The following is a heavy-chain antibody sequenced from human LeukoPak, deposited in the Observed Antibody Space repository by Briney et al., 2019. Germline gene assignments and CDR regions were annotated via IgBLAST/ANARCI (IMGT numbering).Heavy chain of an antibody. J-gene: IGHJ5*02. CDR2: INHSGST. CDR3: ARVAIYRNWFDP. Sequence: SETLSLTCAVYGGSFSGYYWSWIRQPPGKGLEWIGEINHSGSTNYNPSLKSRVTISVDTSKNQFSLKLSSVTAADTAVYYCARVAIYRNWFDPWGQGTLVTVSS. CDR1: GGSFSGYY. V-gene: IGHV4-34*01. D-gene: IGHD2-2*02.